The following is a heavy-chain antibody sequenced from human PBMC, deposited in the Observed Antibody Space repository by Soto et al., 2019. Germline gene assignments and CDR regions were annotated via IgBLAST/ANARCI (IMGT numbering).Heavy chain of an antibody. CDR3: ARVGPWVPYYYDSSPYTFENWFDP. J-gene: IGHJ5*02. CDR1: GYSISSGYS. D-gene: IGHD3-22*01. CDR2: IYHGGST. Sequence: SETLSLTCAGSGYSISSGYSWGWLRQPPGKGLEWLGSIYHGGSTYYNPSLNSRVTLSIDMTSNHVSLILNSVTAADTAVYYCARVGPWVPYYYDSSPYTFENWFDPWGQGTLVTVSS. V-gene: IGHV4-38-2*01.